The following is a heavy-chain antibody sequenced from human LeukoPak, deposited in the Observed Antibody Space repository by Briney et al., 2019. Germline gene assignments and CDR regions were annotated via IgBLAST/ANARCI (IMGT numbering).Heavy chain of an antibody. CDR3: AKGPVSGSRSPLDY. J-gene: IGHJ4*02. CDR1: GFTFFSYG. V-gene: IGHV3-30*18. D-gene: IGHD1-26*01. CDR2: ISYDGSNK. Sequence: GKSLRLSCAASGFTFFSYGMHWVRQAPGKGLEWVAGISYDGSNKYYVDSVKGRFTIARDNSKNTLYLEMISLRIEDTAVYYCAKGPVSGSRSPLDYWGQGTLVTVSS.